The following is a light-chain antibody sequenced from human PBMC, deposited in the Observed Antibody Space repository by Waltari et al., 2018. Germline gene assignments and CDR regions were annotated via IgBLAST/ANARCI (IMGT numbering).Light chain of an antibody. V-gene: IGKV1-9*01. CDR3: QQLNSYPSWT. CDR2: AAS. J-gene: IGKJ1*01. Sequence: IQLTQSPSSLSASVGDRVTITCRASQGISSYLAWYQQKPGKAPKLLIYAASTLQSGVPSRFSGSGSGTDFTLTISSLQPEDCATYYCQQLNSYPSWTFGQGTKVEIK. CDR1: QGISSY.